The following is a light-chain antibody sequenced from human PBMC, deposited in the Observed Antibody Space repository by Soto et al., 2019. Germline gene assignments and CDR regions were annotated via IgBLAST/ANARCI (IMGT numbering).Light chain of an antibody. CDR1: QSVSSY. V-gene: IGKV3-11*01. J-gene: IGKJ3*01. Sequence: EIVLTKSPATMSLSPGERATLSCRASQSVSSYLSWYQQKPGQAPRLLIYDASNRATGIPARFSGSGSGTDFTLTISSLEPEDLTVYYCQQRSNWPRFTFGPGTKVDIK. CDR3: QQRSNWPRFT. CDR2: DAS.